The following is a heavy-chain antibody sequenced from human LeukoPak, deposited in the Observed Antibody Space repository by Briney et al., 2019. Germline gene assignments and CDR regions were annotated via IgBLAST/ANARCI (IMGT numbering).Heavy chain of an antibody. CDR1: GFTFSSYA. Sequence: GGSLRLSCAASGFTFSSYAMSWVRQAPGKGLEWVSAISGSGGSTYYADSVKGRFTISRDNSKNTLYLQMNSLRAEDTAVYYCAKSDYPPAELDMFFLGYWGQGTLVTVSS. CDR3: AKSDYPPAELDMFFLGY. J-gene: IGHJ4*02. CDR2: ISGSGGST. D-gene: IGHD3-10*02. V-gene: IGHV3-23*01.